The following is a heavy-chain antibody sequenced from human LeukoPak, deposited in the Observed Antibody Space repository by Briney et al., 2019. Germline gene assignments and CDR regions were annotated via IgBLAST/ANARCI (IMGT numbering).Heavy chain of an antibody. J-gene: IGHJ4*02. CDR1: GFTFSSYW. Sequence: GGSLRLSCAASGFTFSSYWMSWVRQAPGKGLEWVANIKFDGSEKYYVDSVKGRFSISRDNAKNSLYLQVNSLRAEDTAVYYCARDQRLLGYCSTTGCFPLYFDYWGQGTLVTVSS. V-gene: IGHV3-7*01. D-gene: IGHD2-2*01. CDR3: ARDQRLLGYCSTTGCFPLYFDY. CDR2: IKFDGSEK.